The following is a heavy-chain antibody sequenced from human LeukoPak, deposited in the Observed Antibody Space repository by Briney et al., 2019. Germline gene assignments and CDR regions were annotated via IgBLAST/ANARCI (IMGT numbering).Heavy chain of an antibody. Sequence: EASVKVSCKASGYTFTGYYMHWVRQAPGQGLEWMGWINPNSGDTNYAQKFQGRVTITRDTSISTAYMELSRLRSDDTAVYYCARDDSSGWYYFDYWGQGTLVTVSS. CDR3: ARDDSSGWYYFDY. J-gene: IGHJ4*02. CDR2: INPNSGDT. V-gene: IGHV1-2*02. CDR1: GYTFTGYY. D-gene: IGHD6-19*01.